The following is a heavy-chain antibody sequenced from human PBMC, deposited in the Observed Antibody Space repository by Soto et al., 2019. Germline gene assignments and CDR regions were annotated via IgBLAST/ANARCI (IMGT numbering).Heavy chain of an antibody. CDR1: GYTFTSYA. CDR3: ARDRFGSGWYFDY. J-gene: IGHJ4*02. V-gene: IGHV1-3*01. D-gene: IGHD6-19*01. CDR2: INAGNGNT. Sequence: QVQLVQSGAEVKKPGASVKVSCKASGYTFTSYAMHWVRQAPGQRLEWMGWINAGNGNTKYSQKFQGRVTITRDTSASTADMELSSLRSEDTAVYYCARDRFGSGWYFDYWGQGTLVTVSS.